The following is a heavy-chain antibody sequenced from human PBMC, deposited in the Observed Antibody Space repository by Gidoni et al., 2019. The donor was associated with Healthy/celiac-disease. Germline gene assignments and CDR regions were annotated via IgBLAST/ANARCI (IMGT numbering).Heavy chain of an antibody. J-gene: IGHJ4*02. CDR3: AKDTMDPRTYYYDSSGYYDY. D-gene: IGHD3-22*01. Sequence: QVQLVASGGGVVQPGRSLSLSCAASGFTFSRYGMPWVRQAPGQGLGWVAVISYDGSNKYDADNSKNTLYLQMNSLGAEDTAVYYGAKDTMDPRTYYYDSSGYYDYWGQGTLVTVSS. V-gene: IGHV3-30*18. CDR1: GFTFSRYG. CDR2: ISYDGSNK.